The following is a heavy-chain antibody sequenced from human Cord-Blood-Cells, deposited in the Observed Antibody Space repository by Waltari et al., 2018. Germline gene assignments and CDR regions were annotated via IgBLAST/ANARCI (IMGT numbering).Heavy chain of an antibody. CDR3: AKGGGIPPQRFGVVTNDFDY. J-gene: IGHJ4*02. Sequence: EVQLLESGGGLVQPGGSLRLSCAASGFTFSSYAMSWVRQAPGKGLGGGSAIGGSGCSTYYADSVKGRLTISRDKSKNTLYLQMNSLRAEDTAVYYCAKGGGIPPQRFGVVTNDFDYWGQGTLVTVSS. V-gene: IGHV3-23*01. D-gene: IGHD3-3*01. CDR1: GFTFSSYA. CDR2: IGGSGCST.